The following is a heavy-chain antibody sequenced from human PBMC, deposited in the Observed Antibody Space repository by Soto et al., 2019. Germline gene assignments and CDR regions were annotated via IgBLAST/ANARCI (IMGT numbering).Heavy chain of an antibody. J-gene: IGHJ4*02. D-gene: IGHD2-15*01. CDR2: INHSGST. V-gene: IGHV4-34*01. CDR3: AGSSGGSVDY. Sequence: QVQLQQWGAGLLKPSETLSLTCAVYGGSFSGYYWSWIRQPPGKGLEWIGEINHSGSTNYNPSLKRRVTISVDTSKNQFSLKLSSVTAADTAVYYCAGSSGGSVDYWGQGTLVTVSS. CDR1: GGSFSGYY.